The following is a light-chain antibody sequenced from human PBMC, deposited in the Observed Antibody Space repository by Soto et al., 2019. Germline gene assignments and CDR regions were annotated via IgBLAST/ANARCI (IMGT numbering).Light chain of an antibody. V-gene: IGLV2-23*02. CDR2: EVN. CDR3: CSHVGGSSPQLV. Sequence: QSVLTQPASVSGSPGQSITISCTGTSNDVGGYNLVSWFQQHPGKAPKLMISEVNKRPSGVSNRFSGSKSANTASLTISGLQAEDEADYYCCSHVGGSSPQLVFGGGTQLTVL. J-gene: IGLJ3*02. CDR1: SNDVGGYNL.